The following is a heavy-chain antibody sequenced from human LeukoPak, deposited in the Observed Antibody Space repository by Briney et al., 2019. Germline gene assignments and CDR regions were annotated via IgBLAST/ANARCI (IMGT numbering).Heavy chain of an antibody. J-gene: IGHJ4*02. CDR1: GFTFSSYS. V-gene: IGHV3-21*01. CDR2: ISSSSSYI. D-gene: IGHD2-2*02. Sequence: TGGSLRLSCAASGFTFSSYSMSWVRQAPGKGLEWVSSISSSSSYIYNADSVKGRFTISRDNAKNSLYLQMNSLRAEDTAVYYCARDSRYCSSTSCYNYWGQGTLVTVSS. CDR3: ARDSRYCSSTSCYNY.